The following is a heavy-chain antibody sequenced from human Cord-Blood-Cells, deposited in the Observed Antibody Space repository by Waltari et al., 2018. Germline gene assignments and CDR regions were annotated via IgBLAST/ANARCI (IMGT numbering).Heavy chain of an antibody. V-gene: IGHV3-48*03. CDR3: ARDQGNYFDY. CDR1: GLPFSRYE. Sequence: EVPLVEYGGGWVQPGGSLRLSCAASGLPFSRYEMNWVPQAPGNGLEWVSYISSSGSTIYYADSVKGRFTISRDNAKNSLYRQMNSLRAEDTAVYYCARDQGNYFDYWGQGTLVTVSS. CDR2: ISSSGSTI. D-gene: IGHD6-13*01. J-gene: IGHJ4*02.